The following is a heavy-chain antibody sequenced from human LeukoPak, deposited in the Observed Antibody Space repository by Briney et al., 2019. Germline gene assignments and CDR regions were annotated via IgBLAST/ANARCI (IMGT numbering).Heavy chain of an antibody. CDR1: GFTFSSYA. CDR3: AREVYCGGDCNWFDP. Sequence: GGSLRLSCAASGFTFSSYAMSWVRQAPGKGLEWVSAISGSGGSTYYADSVKGRFTISRDNSKNTLYLQMNSLRAEDTAVYYCAREVYCGGDCNWFDPWGQGTLVTVSS. D-gene: IGHD2-21*02. CDR2: ISGSGGST. V-gene: IGHV3-23*01. J-gene: IGHJ5*02.